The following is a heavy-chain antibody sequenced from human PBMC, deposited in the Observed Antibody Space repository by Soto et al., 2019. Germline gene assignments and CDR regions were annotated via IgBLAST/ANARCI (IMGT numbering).Heavy chain of an antibody. Sequence: QVQLQESGPGLVKPSETLSLTCTVSGGSISSYYWSWIRQPPGKGLEWIGYIYYSGSTNYNPPLKSRVTISVDTSKNQFSLKLSSVTAADTAVYYCARCNWYFDLWGRGTLVTVSS. CDR2: IYYSGST. V-gene: IGHV4-59*08. J-gene: IGHJ2*01. CDR1: GGSISSYY. CDR3: ARCNWYFDL.